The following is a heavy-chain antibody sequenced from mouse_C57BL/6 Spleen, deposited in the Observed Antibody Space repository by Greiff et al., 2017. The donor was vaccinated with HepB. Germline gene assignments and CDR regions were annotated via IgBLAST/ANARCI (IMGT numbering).Heavy chain of an antibody. V-gene: IGHV1-53*01. CDR3: APRDPMDY. CDR1: GYKGTSYW. CDR2: INPSNGGT. J-gene: IGHJ4*01. Sequence: QPGTEGGKSGAEGKRACKASGYKGTSYWMHWGKKRPGQGLEWIGNINPSNGGTNYNEKFKSKATLTVDKSSSTAYMQLSSLTSEDSAVYYCAPRDPMDYWGQGTSVTVSS.